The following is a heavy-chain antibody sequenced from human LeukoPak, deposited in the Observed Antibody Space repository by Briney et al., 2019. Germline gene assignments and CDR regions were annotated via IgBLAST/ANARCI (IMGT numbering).Heavy chain of an antibody. CDR2: IRSNSDGGTI. V-gene: IGHV3-15*07. D-gene: IGHD3-22*01. CDR3: ATDFYDST. J-gene: IGHJ5*02. Sequence: GGSLRLSCATSGFTFSNAWMNWVRQAPGKGLEWVGRIRSNSDGGTIDYAAPVKGRFTLSRDDSKTTLYLQMNSLQTEDTAVYYCATDFYDSTWGKGTRVTVSS. CDR1: GFTFSNAW.